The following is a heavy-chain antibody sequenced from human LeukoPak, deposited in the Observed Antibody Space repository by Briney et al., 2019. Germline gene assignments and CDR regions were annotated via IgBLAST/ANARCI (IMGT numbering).Heavy chain of an antibody. CDR2: ISAYNGNT. CDR1: GYTFTSYG. V-gene: IGHV1-18*01. J-gene: IGHJ6*03. CDR3: AGTVVRKNYYYYMDV. Sequence: ASVKVSCKASGYTFTSYGISWVRQAPGQGLEWMGWISAYNGNTNYAQKFQGRVTITADKSTSTAYMELSSLRSEDTAVYYCAGTVVRKNYYYYMDVWGKGTTVTVSS. D-gene: IGHD4-23*01.